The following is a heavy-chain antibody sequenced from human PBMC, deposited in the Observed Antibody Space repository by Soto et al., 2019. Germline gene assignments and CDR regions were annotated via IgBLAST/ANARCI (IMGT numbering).Heavy chain of an antibody. V-gene: IGHV3-30*02. D-gene: IGHD3-10*01. J-gene: IGHJ4*02. CDR2: IWYDGSNK. CDR3: AKDRNSGSYAHY. Sequence: GGSLRLSCAASGFTFSSYGMHWVRQAPGKGLEWVAVIWYDGSNKYYADSVKGRFTISRDNSKNTLYLQMNSLRAEDTAVYYCAKDRNSGSYAHYWGQGTLVTVSS. CDR1: GFTFSSYG.